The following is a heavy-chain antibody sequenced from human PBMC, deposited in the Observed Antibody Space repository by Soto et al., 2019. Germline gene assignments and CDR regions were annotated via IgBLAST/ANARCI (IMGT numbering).Heavy chain of an antibody. V-gene: IGHV4-59*08. D-gene: IGHD6-19*01. CDR1: GGSISSYY. J-gene: IGHJ4*02. Sequence: PSETLSLTCTASGGSISSYYWSWIRQPPGKGLEWIGYIYYSGSTNYNPSLKSRVTISVDTSKNQFSLKLNSVTAADTAVYYCARRTVNIRTFYSGLKTHCFDYWGQGALVTVSS. CDR3: ARRTVNIRTFYSGLKTHCFDY. CDR2: IYYSGST.